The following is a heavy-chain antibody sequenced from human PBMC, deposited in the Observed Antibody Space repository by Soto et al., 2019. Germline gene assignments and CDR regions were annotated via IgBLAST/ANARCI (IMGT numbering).Heavy chain of an antibody. V-gene: IGHV1-2*02. D-gene: IGHD3-9*01. CDR2: INPNSGDT. CDR3: ARRYYDILTGDYGMDV. CDR1: GYTFTGYY. Sequence: QVQLVQSGAEVKKPGASVKVSCKASGYTFTGYYMHWVRQAPGQGLEWMGWINPNSGDTNYAQKFQGRVTMTRDTSISTAYMELSRLRSDDTAVYYCARRYYDILTGDYGMDVWGQGTTVTVSS. J-gene: IGHJ6*02.